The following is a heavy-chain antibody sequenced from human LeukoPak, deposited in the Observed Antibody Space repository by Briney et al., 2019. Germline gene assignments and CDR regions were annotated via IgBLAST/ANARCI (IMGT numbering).Heavy chain of an antibody. D-gene: IGHD5-12*01. V-gene: IGHV4-59*01. CDR1: GGSISSYY. CDR2: IYYSGST. Sequence: SETLSLTCTVSGGSISSYYGSWIRQPPGKGLEWIGYIYYSGSTNYNPSLKSRVTISVDTSKNQFSLKLSSVTAADTAVYYCARDPGGYDGLDYWGQGTLVTVSS. CDR3: ARDPGGYDGLDY. J-gene: IGHJ4*02.